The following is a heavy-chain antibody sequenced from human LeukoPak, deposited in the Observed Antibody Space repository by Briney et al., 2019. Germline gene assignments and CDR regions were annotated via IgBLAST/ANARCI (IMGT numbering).Heavy chain of an antibody. CDR3: AKDPHTGYGFAY. CDR2: LSGSGDRT. D-gene: IGHD1-14*01. J-gene: IGHJ4*02. V-gene: IGHV3-23*01. CDR1: GVTLSSYA. Sequence: PGGSLTLSRVFSGVTLSSYAMSWARPAPGKGREWVASLSGSGDRTYHADSVAGRFTSCSDNSKNTPYLQMNSLRVEDTAVYYCAKDPHTGYGFAYWGQGTLVTVFS.